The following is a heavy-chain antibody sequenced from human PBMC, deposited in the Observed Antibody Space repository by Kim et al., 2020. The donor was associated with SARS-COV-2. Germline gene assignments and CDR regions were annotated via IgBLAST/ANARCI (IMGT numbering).Heavy chain of an antibody. CDR1: GYTFTGYY. D-gene: IGHD6-13*01. Sequence: ASVKVSCKASGYTFTGYYMHWVRQAPGQGLEWMGWINPNSGGTNYAQKFQGWVTMTRDTSISTAYMELSRLRSDDTAVYYCARGYSSSWYPTGWFGPWGQGTLVTVSS. CDR2: INPNSGGT. CDR3: ARGYSSSWYPTGWFGP. V-gene: IGHV1-2*04. J-gene: IGHJ5*02.